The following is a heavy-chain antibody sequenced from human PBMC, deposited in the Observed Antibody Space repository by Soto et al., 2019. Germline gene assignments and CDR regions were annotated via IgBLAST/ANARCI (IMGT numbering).Heavy chain of an antibody. CDR3: VRSRGGEYFGEQLS. V-gene: IGHV3-13*04. Sequence: GGSLRLSCATSGFTFSLYDMYWVRQTTGKSLEWVSAIGTAADTYYPGSVQGRFIISRDNANSFLYLQMNSLRAGDTVVYYCVRSRGGEYFGEQLSWGQGTLVTVSS. J-gene: IGHJ4*02. D-gene: IGHD3-10*01. CDR2: IGTAADT. CDR1: GFTFSLYD.